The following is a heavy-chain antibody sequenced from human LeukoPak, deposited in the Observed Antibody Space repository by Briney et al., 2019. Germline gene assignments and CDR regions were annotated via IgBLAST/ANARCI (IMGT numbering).Heavy chain of an antibody. CDR2: IYVDGRTT. Sequence: GGSLRLSCVASGFTFSNYWMHWVRQPPGKGLVWVSRIYVDGRTTSYADSVKGRFTISRDNAKNTVYLETNSLSVEDTATYYCIRDFRSADLWGQGTLVTVTS. CDR3: IRDFRSADL. J-gene: IGHJ5*02. CDR1: GFTFSNYW. V-gene: IGHV3-74*01.